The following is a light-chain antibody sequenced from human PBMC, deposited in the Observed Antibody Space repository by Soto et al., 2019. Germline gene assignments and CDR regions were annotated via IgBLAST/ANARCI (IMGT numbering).Light chain of an antibody. CDR1: KLSNEY. Sequence: SYELTQPPSVSVSPGQTASITCSGQKLSNEYACWYQQRSGQSPILVIYQDIKRPSGIPERFSGSNSGNTATLTITGTQAVDEADYYCQAWDGSTVVFAGGTKLTVL. CDR3: QAWDGSTVV. J-gene: IGLJ3*02. CDR2: QDI. V-gene: IGLV3-1*01.